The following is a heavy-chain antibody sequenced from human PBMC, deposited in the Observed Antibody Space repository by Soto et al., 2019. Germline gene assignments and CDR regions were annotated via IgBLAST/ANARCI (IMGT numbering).Heavy chain of an antibody. CDR2: IFYSGST. D-gene: IGHD6-13*01. V-gene: IGHV4-31*03. Sequence: PSETLSLTCTVSGGSISSGGYYWSWIRQHPGKGLEWIGYIFYSGSTYYNPSLKSRVTMSVDTSKNHFSLKLSSVTAADTAVYDCARDAAACGVFRLGYWGQGTLVTVSS. CDR1: GGSISSGGYY. J-gene: IGHJ1*01. CDR3: ARDAAACGVFRLGY.